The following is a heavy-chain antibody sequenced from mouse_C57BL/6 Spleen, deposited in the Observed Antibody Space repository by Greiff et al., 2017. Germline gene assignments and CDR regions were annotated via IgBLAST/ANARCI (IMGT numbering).Heavy chain of an antibody. D-gene: IGHD4-1*01. J-gene: IGHJ1*03. Sequence: EVKLMESGGGLVKPGGSLKLSCAASGFTFSDYGMHWVSQAPEQGLEWVAYISSGSSTIYYADTVKGRFTISRDKAKNTLFLQMTSLWSEDTAMYYCARTPSGTRYFDVWGTGTTVTVSS. CDR1: GFTFSDYG. V-gene: IGHV5-17*01. CDR3: ARTPSGTRYFDV. CDR2: ISSGSSTI.